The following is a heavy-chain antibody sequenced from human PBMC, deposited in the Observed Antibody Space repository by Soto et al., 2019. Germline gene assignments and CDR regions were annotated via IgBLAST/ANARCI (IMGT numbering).Heavy chain of an antibody. D-gene: IGHD5-12*01. J-gene: IGHJ4*02. Sequence: ASVKVSCKASGYTFTGHYIHWVRQAPEQGPEWMGEIGPESGATRYAQKFQGRVTMTMDMSITTVYMELSNLRPDDTAVYYCGRGRSGQIVVFYWGQGTPVTVSS. CDR2: IGPESGAT. CDR3: GRGRSGQIVVFY. V-gene: IGHV1-2*02. CDR1: GYTFTGHY.